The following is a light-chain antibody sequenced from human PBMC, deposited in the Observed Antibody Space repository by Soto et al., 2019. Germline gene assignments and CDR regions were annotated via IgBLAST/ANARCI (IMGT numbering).Light chain of an antibody. J-gene: IGLJ1*01. CDR2: EVN. CDR1: SSDVAFYNH. Sequence: QSVLTQPASVSGYPGQSITISCTGTSSDVAFYNHVSWYQQHPGKAPKLLIYEVNNRPSGVSHRFSGSKSGNTASLTISGLQAEDEADYYCSSFASTHTYVFGTGTKVTVL. V-gene: IGLV2-14*01. CDR3: SSFASTHTYV.